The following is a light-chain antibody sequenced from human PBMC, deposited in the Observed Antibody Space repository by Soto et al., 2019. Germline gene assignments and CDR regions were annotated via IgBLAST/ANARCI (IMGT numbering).Light chain of an antibody. V-gene: IGKV3-20*01. Sequence: EIVMTQSPATLSVSPGERATLYFSASQSVSSYLAFYQQKPGQAPRLLIYGASSRATGIPDRFSGSGSGTDFTLTISRLEPEDFAVYYCQQYGSSLGVTFGGGTKVDIK. CDR1: QSVSSY. J-gene: IGKJ4*01. CDR3: QQYGSSLGVT. CDR2: GAS.